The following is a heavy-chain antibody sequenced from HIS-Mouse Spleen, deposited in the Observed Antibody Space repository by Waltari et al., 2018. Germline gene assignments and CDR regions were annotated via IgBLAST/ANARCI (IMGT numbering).Heavy chain of an antibody. J-gene: IGHJ2*01. D-gene: IGHD6-13*01. CDR1: GGSISSSSYY. Sequence: QLQLQESGPGLVKPSETLSLTCTVSGGSISSSSYYWGWIRQPPGKGLEWIGSIYYSRTTYYNPTLKSRVTISVDTSKNQFSLKLSSVTAADTAVYYCAREIPYSSSWYDWYFDRWGRGTLVTVSS. CDR3: AREIPYSSSWYDWYFDR. V-gene: IGHV4-39*07. CDR2: IYYSRTT.